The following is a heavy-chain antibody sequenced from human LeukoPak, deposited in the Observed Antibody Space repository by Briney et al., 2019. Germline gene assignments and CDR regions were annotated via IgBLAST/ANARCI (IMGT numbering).Heavy chain of an antibody. CDR2: ISGSGGST. D-gene: IGHD3-3*01. Sequence: GSLTLSCAASGFTFSSSAMSWVRQAPGEGLEWVSAISGSGGSTYYADSVKGRFTISRDNSKNTLYLQMNSLRAEDTAVYYCAKDPGLYYDFWSGYYTIYYGMDVWGQGTTVTVSS. V-gene: IGHV3-23*01. CDR1: GFTFSSSA. CDR3: AKDPGLYYDFWSGYYTIYYGMDV. J-gene: IGHJ6*02.